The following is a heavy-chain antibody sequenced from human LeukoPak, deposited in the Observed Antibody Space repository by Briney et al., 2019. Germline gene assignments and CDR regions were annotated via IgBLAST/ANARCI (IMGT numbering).Heavy chain of an antibody. J-gene: IGHJ4*02. V-gene: IGHV4-59*11. D-gene: IGHD6-13*01. CDR1: GGSISSHH. CDR3: ARDAVKRNCTSIGCHIAAAGFDY. CDR2: IYYSGYT. Sequence: SETLSLTCTVSGGSISSHHWSWIRQPPGKGLEWIGYIYYSGYTNYNPSLKSRVTISIDTSTNQFSLKLSSVTAADTAVYYCARDAVKRNCTSIGCHIAAAGFDYWGQGTLVSVSS.